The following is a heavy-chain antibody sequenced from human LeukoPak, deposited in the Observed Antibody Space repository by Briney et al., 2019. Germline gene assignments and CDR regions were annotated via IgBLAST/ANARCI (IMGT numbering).Heavy chain of an antibody. CDR2: ISSSSYI. CDR3: ARATYYYDSSGYPLEAFDI. V-gene: IGHV3-69-1*01. J-gene: IGHJ3*02. Sequence: GGSLRLSCAASGFTFSNDWMSWVRQAPGKGLEWVSSISSSSYIYYADSVKGRFTISRDNAKNSLYLQMNSLRAEDTAVYYCARATYYYDSSGYPLEAFDIWGQGTMVTVSS. D-gene: IGHD3-22*01. CDR1: GFTFSNDW.